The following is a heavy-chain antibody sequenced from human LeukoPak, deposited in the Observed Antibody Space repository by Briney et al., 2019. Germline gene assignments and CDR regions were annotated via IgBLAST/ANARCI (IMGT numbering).Heavy chain of an antibody. V-gene: IGHV3-33*06. CDR1: GITFSTYG. J-gene: IGHJ4*02. CDR3: AKDRRQSIDY. Sequence: GGSLRLSCVASGITFSTYGMPWVRQAPGKGLEWVAVIWYDGSKAYYADSVTGRFTISRDNPNNRVYLQMNSLRDEDTAVYYCAKDRRQSIDYWGQGTLVTVSS. CDR2: IWYDGSKA.